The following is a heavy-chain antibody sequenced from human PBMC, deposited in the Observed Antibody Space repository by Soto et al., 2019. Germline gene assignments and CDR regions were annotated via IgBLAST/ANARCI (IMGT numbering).Heavy chain of an antibody. J-gene: IGHJ4*02. CDR3: GGPPGGGGY. D-gene: IGHD3-10*01. CDR1: GFTVSNNY. CDR2: IYSGGYT. V-gene: IGHV3-53*01. Sequence: EVQLVESGGGLIQPGGSLRLSCAVSGFTVSNNYMSWVRQAPGKGLEGVSVIYSGGYTAYGDSVKGRFTISRDNSKNTLYLKKKSLGAAAPAVYYCGGPPGGGGYWGQGTLVTVSS.